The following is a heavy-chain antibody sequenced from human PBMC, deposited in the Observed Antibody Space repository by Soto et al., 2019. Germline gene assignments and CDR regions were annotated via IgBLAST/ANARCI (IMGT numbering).Heavy chain of an antibody. CDR1: GYSFTSYW. Sequence: PGESLKISCKGSGYSFTSYWIGWVRQMPGKGLEWMGIIYPGDSDTRYSPSFQGQVTISADKSISTAYLQWSSLKASDTAMYYRATSAPIAAAGTVDYYGMDVWGQGTTVTVSS. D-gene: IGHD6-13*01. CDR3: ATSAPIAAAGTVDYYGMDV. V-gene: IGHV5-51*01. J-gene: IGHJ6*02. CDR2: IYPGDSDT.